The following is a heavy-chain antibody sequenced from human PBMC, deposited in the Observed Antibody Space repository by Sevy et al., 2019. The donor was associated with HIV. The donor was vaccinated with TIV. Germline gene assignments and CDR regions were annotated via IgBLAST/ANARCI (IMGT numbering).Heavy chain of an antibody. D-gene: IGHD3-9*01. CDR1: GFTFRTYI. CDR2: IHGGNG. Sequence: ASVKVSCKASGFTFRTYIMHWVRQAPGQRPEWMGWIHGGNGQGRVTITRDTSASTTYMEVSSLRSEDTAVYYCVRSREPAHYDILTGGWFDPWGQGTLVTVSS. V-gene: IGHV1-3*01. CDR3: VRSREPAHYDILTGGWFDP. J-gene: IGHJ5*02.